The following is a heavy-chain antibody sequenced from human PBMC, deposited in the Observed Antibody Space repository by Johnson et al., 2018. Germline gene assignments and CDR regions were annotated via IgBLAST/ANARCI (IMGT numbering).Heavy chain of an antibody. CDR3: ARDIGIRTTWYYYGMDV. Sequence: VQLVQSGGGLVQPGGSLRLSCAASGFTFSSYSMNWVRQAPGKGLEWVSYISSSSSYIYYADSVKGRFTISRENAKNSLYLQMNSLRAEDTAVYYCARDIGIRTTWYYYGMDVWGQGTTVTVSS. D-gene: IGHD4-17*01. J-gene: IGHJ6*02. CDR2: ISSSSSYI. V-gene: IGHV3-21*05. CDR1: GFTFSSYS.